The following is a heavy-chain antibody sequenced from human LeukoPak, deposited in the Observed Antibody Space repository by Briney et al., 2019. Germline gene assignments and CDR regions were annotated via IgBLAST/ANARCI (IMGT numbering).Heavy chain of an antibody. CDR3: ARGTGDYYFDY. D-gene: IGHD3/OR15-3a*01. J-gene: IGHJ4*02. CDR1: GFTFSSYW. V-gene: IGHV3-21*01. Sequence: GGSLRLSCAASGFTFSSYWMSWVRQAPGKGLEWVSSISSSSGYIYYADSVKGRFTISRDNAKNSLYLQMNSLRAEDTAVYYCARGTGDYYFDYWGQGTQVTVSS. CDR2: ISSSSGYI.